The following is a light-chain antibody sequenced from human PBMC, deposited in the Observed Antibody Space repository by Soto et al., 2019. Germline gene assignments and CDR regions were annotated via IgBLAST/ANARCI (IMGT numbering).Light chain of an antibody. Sequence: RMTQSPYSLSASIGDRVTITCMSSQSISNYLSWYQRKPGKAPDLLIYTTSNLQSGVPSRFSGSGSGTHFTLTISSLQPEDFATYFCQQTYTTPWTFGQGAKVDIK. CDR3: QQTYTTPWT. CDR2: TTS. CDR1: QSISNY. J-gene: IGKJ1*01. V-gene: IGKV1-39*01.